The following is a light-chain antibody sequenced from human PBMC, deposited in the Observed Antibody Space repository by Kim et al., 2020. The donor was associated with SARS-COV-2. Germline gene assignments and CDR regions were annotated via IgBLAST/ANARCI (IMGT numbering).Light chain of an antibody. CDR2: GKN. J-gene: IGLJ3*02. CDR3: NSPDTSGGLWV. CDR1: SLRGYY. Sequence: SSELTQDPAVSVALGQTVRITCQGDSLRGYYASWYQQKPGQAPVLVLYGKNSRPSGIPDRFSGSSSGNTASLTITGAQAEDEADYYCNSPDTSGGLWVFGGGTQLTVL. V-gene: IGLV3-19*01.